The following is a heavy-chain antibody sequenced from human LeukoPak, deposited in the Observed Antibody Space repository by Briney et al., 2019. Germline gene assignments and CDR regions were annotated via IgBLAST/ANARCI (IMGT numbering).Heavy chain of an antibody. CDR1: GGSISSSSYS. Sequence: SETLSLTCTVSGGSISSSSYSWGWIRQPPGKGLEWIGSIYYSGSTNYNPSLKSRVTISVDTSKNQFSLKLSSVTAADTAVYYCARAIVVVPAAMSRAFDIWGQGTMVTVSS. CDR2: IYYSGST. CDR3: ARAIVVVPAAMSRAFDI. D-gene: IGHD2-2*01. J-gene: IGHJ3*02. V-gene: IGHV4-39*07.